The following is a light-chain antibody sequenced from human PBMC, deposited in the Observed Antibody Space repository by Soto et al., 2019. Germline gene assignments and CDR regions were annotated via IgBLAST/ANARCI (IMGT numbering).Light chain of an antibody. CDR2: GNS. J-gene: IGLJ2*01. CDR1: SSNIGAGYD. V-gene: IGLV1-40*01. CDR3: QSYDSSLSGVV. Sequence: QSVLTQPPSVSGAPGQRVTISCTGSSSNIGAGYDVHWYQQLPGTAPKLLIYGNSNRPSGVPDRFSGSKSSTSASLAITGLQAEDEADYYCQSYDSSLSGVVFGEGTKLTVL.